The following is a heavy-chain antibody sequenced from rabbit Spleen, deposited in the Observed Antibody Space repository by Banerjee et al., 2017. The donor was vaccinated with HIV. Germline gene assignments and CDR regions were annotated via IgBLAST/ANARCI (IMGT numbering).Heavy chain of an antibody. CDR2: IDPLFGIT. V-gene: IGHV1S7*01. J-gene: IGHJ4*01. Sequence: QLEESGGGLVQPGGSLKLSCKASGFSLSSYYMNWVRQAPWKGLEWIGYIDPLFGITYYANWVNGRFSISRENAQNTVFLQMTSLTAADTATYFCARDGTGGSYFALWGPGTLVTVS. CDR1: GFSLSSYY. D-gene: IGHD8-1*01. CDR3: ARDGTGGSYFAL.